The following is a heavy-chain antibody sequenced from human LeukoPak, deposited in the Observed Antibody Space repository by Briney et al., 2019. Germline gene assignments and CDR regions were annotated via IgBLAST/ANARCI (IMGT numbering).Heavy chain of an antibody. V-gene: IGHV1-2*02. J-gene: IGHJ5*02. D-gene: IGHD1-1*01. CDR1: GYTFTGYY. Sequence: ASVKVSCKASGYTFTGYYMHWVRQAPGQGLEWMGWINPNSGGTNYAQKFQGRVTMTRNTSISTAYMELSSLRSEDTAVYYCAREVTTGTTNWFDPWGQGTLVTVSS. CDR3: AREVTTGTTNWFDP. CDR2: INPNSGGT.